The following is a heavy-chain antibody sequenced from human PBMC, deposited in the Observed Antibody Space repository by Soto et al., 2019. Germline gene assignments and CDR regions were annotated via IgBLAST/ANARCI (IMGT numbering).Heavy chain of an antibody. D-gene: IGHD5-18*01. J-gene: IGHJ6*02. V-gene: IGHV1-69*13. CDR2: IIPIFGTA. CDR3: ARIDVDTAMVTNYYYFYGMDV. CDR1: GGTFSSYA. Sequence: GASVKVSFKASGGTFSSYAISWVRQAPGQGLEWMGGIIPIFGTANYVQKFQGRVTITADESTSTAYMELSSLRSEDTAVYYCARIDVDTAMVTNYYYFYGMDVWGQGTTVTVSS.